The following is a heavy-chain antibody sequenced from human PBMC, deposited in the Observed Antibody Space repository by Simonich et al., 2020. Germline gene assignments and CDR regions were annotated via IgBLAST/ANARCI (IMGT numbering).Heavy chain of an antibody. CDR2: NKPNSGNT. Sequence: QVQLVQSGAELKKPGASVKVSCKASGYTFTSYDINWVRQVTGQVLEWWGWNKPNSGNTGYAQKVQVRVTITRNTSISTAYMELSSLRSEDTAVYYCARTYSGSYYYFDYWGQGTLVTVSS. CDR1: GYTFTSYD. J-gene: IGHJ4*02. CDR3: ARTYSGSYYYFDY. D-gene: IGHD1-26*01. V-gene: IGHV1-8*03.